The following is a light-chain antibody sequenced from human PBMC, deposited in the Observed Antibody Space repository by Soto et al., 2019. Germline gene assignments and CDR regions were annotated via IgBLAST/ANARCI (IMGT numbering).Light chain of an antibody. CDR2: GAS. J-gene: IGKJ5*01. CDR1: QSVSSN. Sequence: ERVMKQSPATLSVSPGERATLSCRARQSVSSNLAWYQQKPGQAPRLFIYGASTRATAIPPRFSGSGSGTEFTLTISSLQSEDFAVYYCQQYDNWTITFGQGTRLEIK. V-gene: IGKV3-15*01. CDR3: QQYDNWTIT.